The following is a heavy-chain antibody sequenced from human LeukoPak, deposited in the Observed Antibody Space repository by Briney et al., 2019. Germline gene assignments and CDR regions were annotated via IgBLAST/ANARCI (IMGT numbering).Heavy chain of an antibody. CDR3: ARNARDVDYGDY. CDR2: MNPNSGNT. Sequence: ASVKVSCKASGYTFTSYDINWVRQDTGQGLEWMGWMNPNSGNTGYAQKFQGRVTMTRNTSISTAYMELSSLRSEDTAVYYCARNARDVDYGDYWGQGTLVTVSS. J-gene: IGHJ4*02. CDR1: GYTFTSYD. V-gene: IGHV1-8*01. D-gene: IGHD2-2*01.